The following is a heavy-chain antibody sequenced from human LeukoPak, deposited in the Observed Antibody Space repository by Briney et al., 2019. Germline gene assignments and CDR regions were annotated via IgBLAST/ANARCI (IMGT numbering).Heavy chain of an antibody. J-gene: IGHJ6*02. CDR2: ISYDGSNK. CDR1: GFTFSSYG. CDR3: AKGSGYAGSSYYYYGMDV. V-gene: IGHV3-30*18. Sequence: GRSLRLSCAASGFTFSSYGMPWVRQAPGKGLEWVAVISYDGSNKYYADSVKGRFTISRDNSKNTLYLQMNSLRAEDTAVYYCAKGSGYAGSSYYYYGMDVWGQGTTVTVSS. D-gene: IGHD6-6*01.